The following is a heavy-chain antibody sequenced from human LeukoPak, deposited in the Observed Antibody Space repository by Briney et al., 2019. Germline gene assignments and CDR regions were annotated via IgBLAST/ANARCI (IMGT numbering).Heavy chain of an antibody. V-gene: IGHV3-66*02. D-gene: IGHD6-19*01. CDR3: AKDPNSSGWYTDYFDY. J-gene: IGHJ4*02. CDR2: IYSGGST. CDR1: GFNFSNYD. Sequence: GGSLRLSCAASGFNFSNYDMHWVRQAPGKGLEWVSVIYSGGSTYYADSVKGRFTISRDNSKNTLYLQMNSQRAEDTAVYYCAKDPNSSGWYTDYFDYWGQGTLVTVSS.